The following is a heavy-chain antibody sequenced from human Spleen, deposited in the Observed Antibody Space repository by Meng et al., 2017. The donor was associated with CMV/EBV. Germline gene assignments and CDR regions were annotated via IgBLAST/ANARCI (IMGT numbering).Heavy chain of an antibody. Sequence: QLQLWAPGAEVKKHGASLKVSCKASGYTFTTYYMHWVRQAPGQGLEWMGWISAYNGNTNYAQKLQGRVTMTTDTSTSTAYMELRSLRSDDTAVYYCARVIYGSDSNWFDPWGQGTLVTVSS. CDR3: ARVIYGSDSNWFDP. CDR2: ISAYNGNT. CDR1: GYTFTTYY. J-gene: IGHJ5*02. V-gene: IGHV1-18*04. D-gene: IGHD3-10*01.